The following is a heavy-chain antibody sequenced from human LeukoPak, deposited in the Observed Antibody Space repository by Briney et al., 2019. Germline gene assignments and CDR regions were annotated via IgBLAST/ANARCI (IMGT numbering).Heavy chain of an antibody. CDR1: GDTVSSPNSY. V-gene: IGHV4-61*02. CDR2: IYSKGAT. Sequence: SETLSLTCTVSGDTVSSPNSYWTWIRQPAGKGLEWIGRIYSKGATNYNPSLKSRITISLDTSKNQLSLQLISVTAADTAVYYCARGLQEMATLKGFDSWGQGTLVTVSS. CDR3: ARGLQEMATLKGFDS. D-gene: IGHD5-24*01. J-gene: IGHJ4*02.